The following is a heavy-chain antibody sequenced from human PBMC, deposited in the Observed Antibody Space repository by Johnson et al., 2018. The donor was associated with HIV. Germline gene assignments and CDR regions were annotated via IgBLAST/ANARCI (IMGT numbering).Heavy chain of an antibody. V-gene: IGHV3-NL1*01. D-gene: IGHD1-26*01. J-gene: IGHJ3*02. CDR2: INWSGGRT. CDR3: ARVRGGRENAFDI. Sequence: VQLVESGGGVVQPGRSLRLSCAASGFTFSSYAMSWVRKAPGKGLEWVSGINWSGGRTGYADSVKGRFTISRDNSKNTLSLQMNSPRVEDTALYYCARVRGGRENAFDIWGQGTMVTVSS. CDR1: GFTFSSYA.